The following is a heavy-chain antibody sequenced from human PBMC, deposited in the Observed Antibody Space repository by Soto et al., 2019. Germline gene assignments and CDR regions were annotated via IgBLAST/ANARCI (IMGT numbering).Heavy chain of an antibody. CDR1: GYSFTSYW. J-gene: IGHJ6*02. D-gene: IGHD2-2*01. Sequence: PGESLKISCKGSGYSFTSYWISWVRQMPGKGLEWMGRIDPSDSYTNYSTSFQGHVTISADKSISTAYLQWSSLKASDTAMYYCARIKYCSSTSCYLMDVWGQGTTVTVSS. CDR3: ARIKYCSSTSCYLMDV. CDR2: IDPSDSYT. V-gene: IGHV5-10-1*01.